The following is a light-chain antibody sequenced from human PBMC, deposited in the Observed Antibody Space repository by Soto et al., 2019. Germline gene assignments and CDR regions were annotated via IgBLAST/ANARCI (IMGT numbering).Light chain of an antibody. Sequence: EVLRTLSPATLSVSPGGRATVSCRSSQSVSNDFLAWYQQKPGQAPRLLIYGASTRATDVPDRFSGSGSGADFTLSICSLQSEDFAVYCCTQYSNWPITSCQVTRPEIK. CDR1: QSVSNDF. J-gene: IGKJ5*01. CDR3: TQYSNWPIT. V-gene: IGKV3D-15*01. CDR2: GAS.